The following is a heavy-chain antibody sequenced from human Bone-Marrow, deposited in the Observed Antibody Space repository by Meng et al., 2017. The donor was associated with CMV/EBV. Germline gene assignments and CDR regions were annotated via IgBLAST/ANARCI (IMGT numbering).Heavy chain of an antibody. CDR1: GYTFTSYV. Sequence: RGQPEDEVKKLGASVNVSCNASGYTFTSYVISWVRRAPGQGLEWMGWISAYNGNTNYAQKLQGRVTMTTDTSTSTAYMELRSLRSDETAVYYCARDPPLLEYGPPFDLWGRGTLVTVSS. CDR3: ARDPPLLEYGPPFDL. J-gene: IGHJ2*01. V-gene: IGHV1-18*01. D-gene: IGHD4-17*01. CDR2: ISAYNGNT.